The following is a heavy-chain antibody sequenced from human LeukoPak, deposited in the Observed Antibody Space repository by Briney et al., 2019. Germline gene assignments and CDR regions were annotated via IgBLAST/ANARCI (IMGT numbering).Heavy chain of an antibody. CDR1: GGTFSSYA. CDR3: ARDNGRRRGLLDY. J-gene: IGHJ4*02. Sequence: ASVKVSCKASGGTFSSYAIHWVPQDAGQELDWMGGIIPMFGTVNYAQKLQGRVTITADESTTTAFMELSSLRSEDTAVYYCARDNGRRRGLLDYWGQGTLVTVSS. D-gene: IGHD2-8*01. V-gene: IGHV1-69*01. CDR2: IIPMFGTV.